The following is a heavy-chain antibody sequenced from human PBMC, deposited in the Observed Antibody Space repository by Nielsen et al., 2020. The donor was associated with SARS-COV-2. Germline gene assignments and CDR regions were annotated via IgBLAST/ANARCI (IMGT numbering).Heavy chain of an antibody. CDR2: ISGSGGST. CDR1: GFTFSSYA. CDR3: ARVVRSAAAADY. Sequence: GESLKISCAASGFTFSSYAMSWVRQAPGKGLEWVSAISGSGGSTYYADSVKGRFTISRDNSKNTLYLQMNSLRAEDTAVYYCARVVRSAAAADYWGQGTLVTVSS. D-gene: IGHD6-13*01. V-gene: IGHV3-23*01. J-gene: IGHJ4*02.